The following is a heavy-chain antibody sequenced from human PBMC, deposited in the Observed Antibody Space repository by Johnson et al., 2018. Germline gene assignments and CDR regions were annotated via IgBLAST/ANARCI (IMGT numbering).Heavy chain of an antibody. CDR3: AKEVSYSDEWGGDNYYGMNV. CDR2: IISTLGRT. J-gene: IGHJ6*02. V-gene: IGHV1-69*01. CDR1: GGTFSNYA. Sequence: QVQLVQSGAEVPKPRSSGKVSCKVSGGTFSNYAISWVRQAPGHGLEWLGGIISTLGRTLDAHHSQCTVTITADEPTRTAYWEMTRRTSEDTGLHHCAKEVSYSDEWGGDNYYGMNVWGQGTTVTVS. D-gene: IGHD1-26*01.